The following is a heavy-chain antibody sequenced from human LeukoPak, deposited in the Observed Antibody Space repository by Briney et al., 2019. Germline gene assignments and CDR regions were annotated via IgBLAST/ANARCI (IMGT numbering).Heavy chain of an antibody. CDR2: ISYDGSNK. J-gene: IGHJ4*02. V-gene: IGHV3-30-3*01. CDR1: GFTFSSYA. D-gene: IGHD3-22*01. Sequence: PGRSLRLSCAAPGFTFSSYAMHWVCQAPGKGLEWVAVISYDGSNKYYADSVKGRFTISRDNSKNTLYLQMNSLRAEDTAVYYCASSDSSGYYYVDYFDYWGQGTLVTVSS. CDR3: ASSDSSGYYYVDYFDY.